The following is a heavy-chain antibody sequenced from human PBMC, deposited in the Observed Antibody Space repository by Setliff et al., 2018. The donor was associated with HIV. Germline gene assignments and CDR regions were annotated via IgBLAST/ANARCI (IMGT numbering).Heavy chain of an antibody. D-gene: IGHD2-2*01. V-gene: IGHV4-59*08. CDR1: GDSISRYY. CDR3: ARHLGYASPHDTFDL. CDR2: IYTSGST. Sequence: SATLSLTCTVSGDSISRYYWSWIRQPPGKGLEWIGYIYTSGSTMYNPSLKSRVSISIDKSKKQFSLKVTSVTATDTAVYYCARHLGYASPHDTFDLWGQRTMVTVSS. J-gene: IGHJ3*01.